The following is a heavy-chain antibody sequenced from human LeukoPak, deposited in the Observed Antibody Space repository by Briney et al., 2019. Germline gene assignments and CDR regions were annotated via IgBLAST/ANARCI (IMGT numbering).Heavy chain of an antibody. Sequence: PSETLSLTCTVSGGSISSGDYYWSWIRQRPGKGLEWIGYIYYSGSTYFNPSLKSRVTISVDTSKNQFSLKLSSVTAADTAVYYCARVKIQWLVHDYWGQGTLVTVSS. J-gene: IGHJ4*02. CDR1: GGSISSGDYY. V-gene: IGHV4-30-4*01. CDR2: IYYSGST. D-gene: IGHD6-19*01. CDR3: ARVKIQWLVHDY.